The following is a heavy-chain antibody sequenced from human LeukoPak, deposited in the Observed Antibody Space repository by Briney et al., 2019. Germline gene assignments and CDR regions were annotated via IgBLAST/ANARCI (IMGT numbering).Heavy chain of an antibody. Sequence: ASVKVSCKASGYTFTSYYMHWVRQAPGQGLEWMGIINPSGGSTSYAQKFQGRVTMTRDTSTSTVYVELSSLRSEDTAVYYCARDFIPPSQTRNPSGVWFDPWGQGTLVTVSS. CDR1: GYTFTSYY. J-gene: IGHJ5*02. D-gene: IGHD7-27*01. CDR2: INPSGGST. CDR3: ARDFIPPSQTRNPSGVWFDP. V-gene: IGHV1-46*01.